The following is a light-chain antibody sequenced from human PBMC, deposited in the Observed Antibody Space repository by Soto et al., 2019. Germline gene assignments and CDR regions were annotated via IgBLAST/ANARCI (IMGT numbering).Light chain of an antibody. CDR2: KAS. CDR1: QSIKSW. Sequence: DIPMTQSPSTLSASVGDRVTITCRASQSIKSWLAWYQQKAGQAPKLLIYKASNLENGVPSRFSGTGSGTEFSLSVSSLQPEDFATYDCQQYNSYPHTFGQGTKLEIK. J-gene: IGKJ2*01. CDR3: QQYNSYPHT. V-gene: IGKV1-5*03.